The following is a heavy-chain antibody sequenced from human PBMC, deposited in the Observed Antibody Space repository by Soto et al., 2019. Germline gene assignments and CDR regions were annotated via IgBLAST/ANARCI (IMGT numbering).Heavy chain of an antibody. V-gene: IGHV3-53*01. CDR2: IYSGGYT. CDR3: GTHPGGGGY. J-gene: IGHJ4*02. CDR1: GFTISNNY. D-gene: IGHD3-16*01. Sequence: EVQLVESGGGLIQPGGSLRLSCAVSGFTISNNYMSWVRQAPGKGLEGVSVIYSGGYTAYGDSVKGRFTISRDNSKNTLSPQMKSRTAAGPAGYYCGTHPGGGGYWGQGTLVTVSS.